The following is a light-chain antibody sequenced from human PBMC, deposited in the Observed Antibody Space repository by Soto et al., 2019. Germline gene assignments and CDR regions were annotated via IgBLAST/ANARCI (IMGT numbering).Light chain of an antibody. Sequence: QPVLTQSPSASASLGASVKLTCTLSSGHSSYAIAWHQQQPEKGPRYLMKLNSDGSHNKGDGIPDRFSGSSSGAERYLTIPCLQSEDEADYYCQTWGTGIVVFGGGTKLTVL. CDR3: QTWGTGIVV. V-gene: IGLV4-69*01. J-gene: IGLJ2*01. CDR2: LNSDGSH. CDR1: SGHSSYA.